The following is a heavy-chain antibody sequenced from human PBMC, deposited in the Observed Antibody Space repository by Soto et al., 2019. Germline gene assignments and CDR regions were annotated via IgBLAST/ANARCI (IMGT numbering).Heavy chain of an antibody. Sequence: QVQLVQSGAEVKNPGASVKVSCKASGYTFTNYFIHWVRQAPGQGLEWMGIINPSAGDTGYAQKLQGGVIMTRDTCTSTVYMELSSLRSDDTAVYYCARRKGVTDNMDVWGPGTTVTVSS. CDR3: ARRKGVTDNMDV. CDR2: INPSAGDT. J-gene: IGHJ6*02. D-gene: IGHD2-21*02. CDR1: GYTFTNYF. V-gene: IGHV1-46*04.